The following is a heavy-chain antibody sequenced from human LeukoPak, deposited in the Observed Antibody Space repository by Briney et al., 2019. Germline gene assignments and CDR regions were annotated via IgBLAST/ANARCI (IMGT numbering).Heavy chain of an antibody. D-gene: IGHD3-3*01. CDR1: GGSISSYY. CDR2: IYYNGDT. J-gene: IGHJ4*02. CDR3: ARGRGSPYDFWSGDLTSETDY. Sequence: PSETLSLTCAVSGGSISSYYWSWIRQTPGKGLQWIGYIYYNGDTNYNPSLRSRVTISVDTSKNQFSLKLSSVTAADTAMYYCARGRGSPYDFWSGDLTSETDYWGQGTLVTVSS. V-gene: IGHV4-59*01.